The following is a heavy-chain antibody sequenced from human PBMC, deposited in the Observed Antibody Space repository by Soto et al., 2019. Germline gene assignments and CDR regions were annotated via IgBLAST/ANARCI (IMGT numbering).Heavy chain of an antibody. V-gene: IGHV1-46*01. D-gene: IGHD3-16*01. CDR3: AREWANNTVIGGVTYRYYHGMDV. J-gene: IGHJ6*02. CDR1: GYGFTTYY. Sequence: NVSCKAAGYGFTTYYSRCGRNNPGHGPEWLGIINPSSGTTRYAQNFQGRVTLTRDTSTSTVYMELTGLRSEDSAVYYCAREWANNTVIGGVTYRYYHGMDVWGQGTTVTVSS. CDR2: INPSSGTT.